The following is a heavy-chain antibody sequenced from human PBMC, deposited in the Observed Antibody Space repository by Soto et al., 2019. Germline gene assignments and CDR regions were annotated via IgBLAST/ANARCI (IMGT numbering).Heavy chain of an antibody. Sequence: GGSLRLSCAASGFTFSSYAMSWVRQAPGKGLEWVSAISGSGGSTYYADSVKGRFTISRDNSKNTLYLQMNSLRAEDTAVYYCAKPDIVLMVYANSFDYWGQGTLVTVSS. J-gene: IGHJ4*02. CDR2: ISGSGGST. CDR3: AKPDIVLMVYANSFDY. D-gene: IGHD2-8*01. CDR1: GFTFSSYA. V-gene: IGHV3-23*01.